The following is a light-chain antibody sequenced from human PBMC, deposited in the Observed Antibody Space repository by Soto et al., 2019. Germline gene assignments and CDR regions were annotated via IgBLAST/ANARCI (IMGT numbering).Light chain of an antibody. Sequence: QSVLTQPASVSESPGQSITISCTGTSSDVGGYNYVSWYQQRPGNAPRLMIYEVNNRPSGVPNRFSGSKSGNTASLTISGLQAEDEADYYCSSKTSSRTPFVFGTGTKVTVL. CDR3: SSKTSSRTPFV. J-gene: IGLJ1*01. CDR1: SSDVGGYNY. V-gene: IGLV2-14*01. CDR2: EVN.